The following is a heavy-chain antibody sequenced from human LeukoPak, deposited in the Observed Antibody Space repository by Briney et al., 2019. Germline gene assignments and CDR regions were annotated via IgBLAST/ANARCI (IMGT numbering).Heavy chain of an antibody. Sequence: QPGGSLRLSCAASGFTSVDYAMHWVRQAPGKGLEYVSGIGSNGDSTYYANSVKGRSTMSRDNSKHTLYLQMGSLRTEDLAVYYCARGYSNPYYFYMDVWGKGTTVTVSS. CDR3: ARGYSNPYYFYMDV. CDR1: GFTSVDYA. D-gene: IGHD4-11*01. J-gene: IGHJ6*03. CDR2: IGSNGDST. V-gene: IGHV3-64*01.